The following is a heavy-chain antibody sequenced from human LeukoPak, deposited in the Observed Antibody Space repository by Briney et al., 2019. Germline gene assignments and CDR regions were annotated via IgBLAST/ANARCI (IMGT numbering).Heavy chain of an antibody. D-gene: IGHD6-19*01. CDR1: GGSISSYY. CDR2: IYYNGGT. Sequence: SSETLSLTCTVSGGSISSYYWSWIRQPPGKGLEWIGYIYYNGGTSYNPSLKSRVTLSVDTSKNRFSLRLSSVTAADTAVYYCARVPWLVRAHWYFDLWGRGTLVTVSS. V-gene: IGHV4-59*12. J-gene: IGHJ2*01. CDR3: ARVPWLVRAHWYFDL.